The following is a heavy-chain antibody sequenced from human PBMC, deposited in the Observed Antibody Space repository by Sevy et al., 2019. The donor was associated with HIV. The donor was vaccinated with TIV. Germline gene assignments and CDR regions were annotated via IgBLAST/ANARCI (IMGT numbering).Heavy chain of an antibody. D-gene: IGHD3-22*01. CDR1: GFTFTSYA. CDR3: AGGRYDSSGSFDALDI. CDR2: IYGSGGVT. J-gene: IGHJ3*02. V-gene: IGHV3-23*01. Sequence: GGCLRLSCKPSGFTFTSYAMNWVRQAPGKGLEWICTIYGSGGVTYYADTVKGRFTISRDKSKNTLYLQMNSLRTEDTAPYYCAGGRYDSSGSFDALDIWGQGTMVTVSS.